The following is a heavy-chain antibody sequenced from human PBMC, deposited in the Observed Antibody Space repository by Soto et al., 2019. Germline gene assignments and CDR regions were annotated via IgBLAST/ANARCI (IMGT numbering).Heavy chain of an antibody. CDR3: ARDLSGNPGY. V-gene: IGHV1-18*01. D-gene: IGHD2-15*01. J-gene: IGHJ4*02. CDR2: TSPYNGNT. CDR1: GYTFTSYG. Sequence: QVQLVQSGPEVKKPGASVKVSCKASGYTFTSYGISWVRQAPGQGLEWMGWTSPYNGNTSYAQKIQGRATMTTDTSTRPAYMELRSLRSDDTAVYYCARDLSGNPGYWGQGTLVTVSS.